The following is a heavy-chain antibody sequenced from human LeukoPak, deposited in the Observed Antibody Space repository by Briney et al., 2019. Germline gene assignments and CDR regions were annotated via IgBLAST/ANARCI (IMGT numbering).Heavy chain of an antibody. J-gene: IGHJ4*02. V-gene: IGHV4-59*01. D-gene: IGHD7-27*01. CDR1: GGSISDSY. CDR2: IHYNGNA. CDR3: ARGSTGAWDY. Sequence: SETLSLTCTVSGGSISDSYWSWIRQSPGRGLEWIGYIHYNGNANHNPSLKSRVTISVDTSKNQFSLKLSSVTAADPAVYSCARGSTGAWDYWGQGTLVTVSS.